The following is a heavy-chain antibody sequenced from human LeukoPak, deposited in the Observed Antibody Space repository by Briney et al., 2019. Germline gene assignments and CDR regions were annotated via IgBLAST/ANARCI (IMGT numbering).Heavy chain of an antibody. CDR1: GYTFTSYA. V-gene: IGHV1-69*13. CDR3: ARGIDSSSSSLRY. D-gene: IGHD6-6*01. CDR2: IIPIFGTA. Sequence: VASVKVPCKASGYTFTSYAMHWVRQAPGQGLEWMGGIIPIFGTANYAQKFQGGVTITADESTSTAYMELRSLRSDDTAVYYCARGIDSSSSSLRYWGQGTLVTVSS. J-gene: IGHJ4*02.